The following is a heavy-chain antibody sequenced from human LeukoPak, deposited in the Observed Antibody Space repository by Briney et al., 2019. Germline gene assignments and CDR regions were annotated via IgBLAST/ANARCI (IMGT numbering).Heavy chain of an antibody. V-gene: IGHV3-23*01. J-gene: IGHJ6*02. CDR1: GFTFTSYA. CDR2: ISGSGSST. CDR3: ARDRVVDTVVTPYYYYYGMDV. Sequence: GGSLRLSCAASGFTFTSYAMNWVRQAPGKGLEWVSTISGSGSSTYYVDSVKGRFTISRDNSKNTLYLQMNSLRAEDTAVYYCARDRVVDTVVTPYYYYYGMDVWGQGTTVTVSS. D-gene: IGHD4-23*01.